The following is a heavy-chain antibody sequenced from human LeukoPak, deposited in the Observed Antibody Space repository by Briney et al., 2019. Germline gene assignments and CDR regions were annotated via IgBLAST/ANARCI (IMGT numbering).Heavy chain of an antibody. CDR2: IFPGDSKS. CDR3: ARRTGSPKYYASFDY. J-gene: IGHJ4*02. Sequence: GESLKISCKGSGYSFTTYWISWVRQMPGKGLEWMGIIFPGDSKSRYSPSFQGQVTISADKSISTAYLRWRSLKASDTAMCDCARRTGSPKYYASFDYCLQGTLFTVSS. CDR1: GYSFTTYW. V-gene: IGHV5-51*01. D-gene: IGHD2/OR15-2a*01.